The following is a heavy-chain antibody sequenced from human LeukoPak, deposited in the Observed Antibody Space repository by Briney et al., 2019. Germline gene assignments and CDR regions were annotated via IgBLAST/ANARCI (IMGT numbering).Heavy chain of an antibody. J-gene: IGHJ4*02. CDR1: GFTVSSNY. V-gene: IGHV3-66*01. D-gene: IGHD5-18*01. CDR2: IYSGGST. CDR3: ARVVGDTAMGLPDY. Sequence: GGSLRLSCAASGFTVSSNYMSWVRQAPGKGLEWVSVIYSGGSTYYADSVKGRFTISRDNSKNTLYLQMNSLRAEDTAVYYCARVVGDTAMGLPDYWGQGTLVTVSS.